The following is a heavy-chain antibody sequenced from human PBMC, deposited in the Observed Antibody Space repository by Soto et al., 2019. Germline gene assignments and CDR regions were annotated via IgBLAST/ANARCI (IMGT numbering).Heavy chain of an antibody. J-gene: IGHJ4*02. CDR1: GFTFSSYG. CDR2: ISSSGGSA. V-gene: IGHV3-23*01. CDR3: ARGATSPSY. Sequence: EVQLLESGGGLVQPGGSLRLSCAASGFTFSSYGMSWVRQAPGKGLEWVTAISSSGGSAYYADSVKGRFTISRDNSKNTLYLQMNSRRAEDTAVYDCARGATSPSYWGQGTLVTVS.